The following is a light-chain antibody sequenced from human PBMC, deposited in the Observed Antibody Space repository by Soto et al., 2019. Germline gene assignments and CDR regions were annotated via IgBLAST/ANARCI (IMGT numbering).Light chain of an antibody. CDR1: NSDVGSYNY. Sequence: QSALTQPPSASGSPGQSVTLSCTGANSDVGSYNYVSWYQQHPGKAPKLMIYEVSKRPSGVPGRFSGSKSGNTASLTVSGLQAEDEADYCCSSYAGSNTRYLFGSGTKLTVL. CDR3: SSYAGSNTRYL. J-gene: IGLJ1*01. CDR2: EVS. V-gene: IGLV2-8*01.